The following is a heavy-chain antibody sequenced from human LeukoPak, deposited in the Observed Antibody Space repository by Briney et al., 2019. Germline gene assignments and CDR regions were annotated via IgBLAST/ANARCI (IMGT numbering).Heavy chain of an antibody. D-gene: IGHD6-19*01. CDR2: ISYDGSNK. Sequence: GGSLRLSCAASGFTFRNYGMHWVRQAPDKGLEWVAVISYDGSNKYYADSVKGRFTISRDNSKNTLYLQINSLRAEDTAVYYCAKVPEVIVVAAGYDYWGRGTLVTVSS. V-gene: IGHV3-30*18. J-gene: IGHJ4*02. CDR1: GFTFRNYG. CDR3: AKVPEVIVVAAGYDY.